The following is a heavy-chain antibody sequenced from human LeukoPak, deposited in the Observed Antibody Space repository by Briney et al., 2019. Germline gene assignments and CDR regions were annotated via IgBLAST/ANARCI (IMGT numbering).Heavy chain of an antibody. D-gene: IGHD5-24*01. CDR2: ISATGGST. Sequence: PGGSLRLPGAVSGLTFSSYAMSWFGQAPGKGLEWVSTISATGGSTYYADSVKGRFTISRDNSKNTLFLQMNSLRAEDTAIYYCTRVGYIDEGIDYWGQGTLVTVSS. V-gene: IGHV3-23*01. CDR1: GLTFSSYA. J-gene: IGHJ4*02. CDR3: TRVGYIDEGIDY.